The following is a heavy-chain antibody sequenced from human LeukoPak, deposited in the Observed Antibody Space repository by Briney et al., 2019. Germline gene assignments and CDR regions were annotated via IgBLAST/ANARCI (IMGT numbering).Heavy chain of an antibody. V-gene: IGHV3-7*01. CDR3: AGLFLEWSPIVGVDY. Sequence: GGSLRLSCAASGFTFSTYWMSWVRQAPGKGLEWVANIRKDGSDIHYVDSVKGRFTISRDNAKNTLYLQMNSLRAEDTAVYYCAGLFLEWSPIVGVDYWGQGTLVTVSS. CDR2: IRKDGSDI. D-gene: IGHD3-3*01. J-gene: IGHJ4*02. CDR1: GFTFSTYW.